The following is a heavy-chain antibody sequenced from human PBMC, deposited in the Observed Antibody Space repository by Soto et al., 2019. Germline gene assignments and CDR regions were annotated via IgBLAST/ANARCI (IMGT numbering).Heavy chain of an antibody. Sequence: ASVKVSCKASGYTFTSYGISWVRQAPGQGLEWMGCISAYNGNTNYAQKLQGSVTMTTETSTSTAYMELRSLRADDTAVYYCARDMGRYYDSSGDFDYWGQGTLVTVSS. J-gene: IGHJ4*02. V-gene: IGHV1-18*01. CDR2: ISAYNGNT. D-gene: IGHD3-22*01. CDR1: GYTFTSYG. CDR3: ARDMGRYYDSSGDFDY.